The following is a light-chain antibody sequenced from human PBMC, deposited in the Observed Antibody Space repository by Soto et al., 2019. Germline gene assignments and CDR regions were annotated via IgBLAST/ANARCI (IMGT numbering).Light chain of an antibody. Sequence: IVLTQSPGTLSLSPGERATLSCRASQSVRSYFLAWYQQKPGQAPRLLFYATSIGATGIPDGFSVRGSETDFTLTNSRLEPEDFAVYYGQPYRPSAWTFGQGTKLEIK. CDR3: QPYRPSAWT. CDR2: ATS. V-gene: IGKV3-20*01. CDR1: QSVRSYF. J-gene: IGKJ2*01.